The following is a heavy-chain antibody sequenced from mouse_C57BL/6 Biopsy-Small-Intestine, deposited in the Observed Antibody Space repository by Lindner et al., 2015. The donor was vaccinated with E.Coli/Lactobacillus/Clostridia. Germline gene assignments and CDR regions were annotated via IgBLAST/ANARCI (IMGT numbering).Heavy chain of an antibody. CDR1: GGTFNSYA. Sequence: SVKVSCKASGGTFNSYAMSWVRQAPGQGLEWMGNIIPILSTANYAQKFQGRVTITADKSTGTTYMELSSLRSEDTAVYYCTRDSRPYSGNYDDYWGQGTLVTVSS. CDR2: IIPILSTA. CDR3: TRDSRPYSGNYDDY. J-gene: IGHJ4*01. V-gene: IGHV1-53*01. D-gene: IGHD2-1*01.